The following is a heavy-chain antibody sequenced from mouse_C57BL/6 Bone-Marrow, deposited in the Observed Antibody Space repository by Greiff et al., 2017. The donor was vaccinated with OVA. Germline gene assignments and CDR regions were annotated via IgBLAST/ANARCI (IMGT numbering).Heavy chain of an antibody. Sequence: EVKLMESGGDLVKPGGSLKLSCAASGFTFSSYGMSWVRQTPDKRLEWVATISSGGSYTYYPDSGKGRFTISRDNAKNTLYLQMSSLKSEDTAMYYCARHCPYYYGRGPYYAMDYWGQGTSVTVSS. J-gene: IGHJ4*01. CDR3: ARHCPYYYGRGPYYAMDY. CDR1: GFTFSSYG. V-gene: IGHV5-6*01. D-gene: IGHD1-1*01. CDR2: ISSGGSYT.